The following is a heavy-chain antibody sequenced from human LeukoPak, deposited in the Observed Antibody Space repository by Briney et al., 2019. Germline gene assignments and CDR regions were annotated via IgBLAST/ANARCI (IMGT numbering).Heavy chain of an antibody. J-gene: IGHJ4*02. D-gene: IGHD1-26*01. CDR2: IYHGGST. Sequence: SETLSLTCAVSGYSISSGYYWGWIRQPPGKGLEWIGSIYHGGSTYYNPSLKSRVTISVDTSKNQFSLKLSSVTAADTAVYYCARGSRGVGATTIDYWGQGTLVTVSS. CDR3: ARGSRGVGATTIDY. CDR1: GYSISSGYY. V-gene: IGHV4-38-2*01.